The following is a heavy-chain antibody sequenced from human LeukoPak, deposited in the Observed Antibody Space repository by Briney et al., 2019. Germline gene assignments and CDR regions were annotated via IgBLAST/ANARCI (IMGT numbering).Heavy chain of an antibody. Sequence: ASVKVSFKASGYTFTGYYMHWVRQAPGQGLEWMGWINPNSGGTNYAQKFQGRVTMTRDTSISTAYMELSRLRSDDTAVYYCARDLSSSWSPRFDPWGQGTLVTVSS. CDR2: INPNSGGT. CDR1: GYTFTGYY. J-gene: IGHJ5*02. V-gene: IGHV1-2*02. D-gene: IGHD6-13*01. CDR3: ARDLSSSWSPRFDP.